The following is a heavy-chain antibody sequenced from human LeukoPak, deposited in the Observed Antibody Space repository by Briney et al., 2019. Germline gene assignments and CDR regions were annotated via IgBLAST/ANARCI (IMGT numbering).Heavy chain of an antibody. V-gene: IGHV3-23*01. CDR1: GFNFGSYA. CDR3: AKRYCSGVNCDSGYGDFDY. CDR2: TNGLGRTT. J-gene: IGHJ4*02. D-gene: IGHD2-15*01. Sequence: GGSLRLSCAASGFNFGSYAMAWLREAPGKGLEWISDTNGLGRTTYYAASVKGRFTISTDNSKSTLYLQMNSLRGDDTAVYYCAKRYCSGVNCDSGYGDFDYWGQGTLVTVSS.